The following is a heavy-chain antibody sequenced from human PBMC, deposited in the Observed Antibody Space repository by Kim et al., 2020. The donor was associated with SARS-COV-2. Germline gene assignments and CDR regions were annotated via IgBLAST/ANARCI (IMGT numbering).Heavy chain of an antibody. V-gene: IGHV4-59*08. CDR3: ARLESAAMDFDY. D-gene: IGHD5-18*01. Sequence: NPAPKGRVTMSVDTSKNQFSLRLTSVTAADTALYYCARLESAAMDFDYWGQGTLVTVSS. J-gene: IGHJ4*02.